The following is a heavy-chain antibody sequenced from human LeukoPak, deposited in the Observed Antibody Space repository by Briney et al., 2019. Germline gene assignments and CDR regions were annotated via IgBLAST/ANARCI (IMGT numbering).Heavy chain of an antibody. D-gene: IGHD2/OR15-2a*01. J-gene: IGHJ4*02. CDR1: GFTFSSYS. CDR2: ITSIGRYI. V-gene: IGHV3-21*01. Sequence: GGSLRLSCSASGFTFSSYSMNWVRQAPGKGLEWVSSITSIGRYIYYADSLKGRFTISRDNAENSLYLKMDSLTDEDTAVYYCTRKGSQWDFLVDYWGQGTRVTVSP. CDR3: TRKGSQWDFLVDY.